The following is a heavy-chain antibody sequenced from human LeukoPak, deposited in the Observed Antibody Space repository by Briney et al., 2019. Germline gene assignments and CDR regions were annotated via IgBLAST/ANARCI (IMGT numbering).Heavy chain of an antibody. Sequence: GGSLRLSCAASGFTVSSNYMSWVRQAPGKGLEWVSAISGSGGSTYYADSVKGRFTISRDNSKNTLYLQMNSLRAEDTAVYYCAKDGPGIAAAGTMYYYYGMDVWGQGTTVTVSS. J-gene: IGHJ6*02. CDR2: ISGSGGST. D-gene: IGHD6-13*01. CDR3: AKDGPGIAAAGTMYYYYGMDV. V-gene: IGHV3-23*01. CDR1: GFTVSSNY.